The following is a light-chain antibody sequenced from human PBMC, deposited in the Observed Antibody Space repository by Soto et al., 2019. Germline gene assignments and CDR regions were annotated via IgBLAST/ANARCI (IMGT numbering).Light chain of an antibody. CDR1: QSVSTW. CDR3: QQHNTYPAT. Sequence: DIQMTQSPSTLSASVGDTVTITCRASQSVSTWLAWYQQKPGKAPKLLIYMASTLESVVPSRFSGSASGTEFTLTISSLQPDDFATYYCQQHNTYPATFGQGTKVEIK. V-gene: IGKV1-5*03. J-gene: IGKJ1*01. CDR2: MAS.